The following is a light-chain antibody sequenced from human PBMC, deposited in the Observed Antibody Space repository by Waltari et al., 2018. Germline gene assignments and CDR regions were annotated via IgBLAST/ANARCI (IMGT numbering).Light chain of an antibody. CDR1: NRDGGGYKY. J-gene: IGLJ1*01. V-gene: IGLV2-8*01. CDR3: SSYAGSNNYV. Sequence: QAALTQPPSASGFPGQSVNISRTWTNRDGGGYKYVSWYQQDPGKAPKLMIYEVSKRPSGVPDRFSGSKSGNTASLTVSGLQAEDEADYYCSSYAGSNNYVFGTGTKVTVL. CDR2: EVS.